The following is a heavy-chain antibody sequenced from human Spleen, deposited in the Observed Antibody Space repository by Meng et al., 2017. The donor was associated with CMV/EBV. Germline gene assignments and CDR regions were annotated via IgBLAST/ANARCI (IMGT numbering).Heavy chain of an antibody. D-gene: IGHD3-22*01. Sequence: YTFTEYYIHWVRQAPGQGVEWLGRINPNSGGTNYAQKFQGRVTMTRDTSISTAYMELSRLRSDDTAVYYCARGDTMIVVVTSSGFDPWGQGTLVTVSS. J-gene: IGHJ5*02. CDR2: INPNSGGT. CDR3: ARGDTMIVVVTSSGFDP. CDR1: YTFTEYY. V-gene: IGHV1-2*06.